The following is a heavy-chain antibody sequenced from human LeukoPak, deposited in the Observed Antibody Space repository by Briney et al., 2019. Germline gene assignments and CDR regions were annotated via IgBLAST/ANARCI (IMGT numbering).Heavy chain of an antibody. D-gene: IGHD3-22*01. V-gene: IGHV4-59*01. CDR2: IYYSGST. CDR3: ARDDGSGYPFDY. J-gene: IGHJ4*02. CDR1: GGSISSYY. Sequence: PSETLSLTCTVSGGSISSYYWSWIRQPPGKGLEWIGYIYYSGSTNYNPSLKSRVTISVDTSKNQFSLKLSSVTAADTAVYYCARDDGSGYPFDYWGQGTLVTVSS.